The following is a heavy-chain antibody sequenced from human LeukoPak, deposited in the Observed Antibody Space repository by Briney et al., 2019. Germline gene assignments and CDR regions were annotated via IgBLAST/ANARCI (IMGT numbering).Heavy chain of an antibody. Sequence: SVKVSCKASGGAFSSYAISWVRQAPGQGREWMGRIIPIFGTANYAQRFQGRVTITTDGSPSTAYMELSSLRSEDTAVYYCARVSVGRNSADYWGQGTLVTVSS. V-gene: IGHV1-69*05. D-gene: IGHD4-23*01. J-gene: IGHJ4*02. CDR2: IIPIFGTA. CDR1: GGAFSSYA. CDR3: ARVSVGRNSADY.